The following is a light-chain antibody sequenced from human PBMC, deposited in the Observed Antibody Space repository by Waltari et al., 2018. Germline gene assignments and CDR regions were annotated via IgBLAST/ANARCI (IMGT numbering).Light chain of an antibody. J-gene: IGKJ3*01. CDR1: QSVSSN. CDR3: QQRSSWPELT. CDR2: AAS. V-gene: IGKV3-11*01. Sequence: EIVLTQSPATLSLSPGARATLSCRASQSVSSNLAWYQQKPGQTPRLLIYAASNRATGIPARFSGSGSGTDFTLTISSLEPEDFAVYYCQQRSSWPELTFGPGTKVDIK.